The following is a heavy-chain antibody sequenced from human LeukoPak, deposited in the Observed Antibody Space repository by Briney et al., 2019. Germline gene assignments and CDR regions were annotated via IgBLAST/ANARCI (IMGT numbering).Heavy chain of an antibody. Sequence: PGGSLRLSCAASGFTFSSYGMHWVRPAPGKGLEGVALIRYDGSNKYYADSVKGRFTISRDNSKNTLYLQMNSLRAEDTAVYYCAKTLAKYYYDSSGRDYWGQGTLVTVSS. J-gene: IGHJ4*02. D-gene: IGHD3-22*01. CDR1: GFTFSSYG. V-gene: IGHV3-30*02. CDR2: IRYDGSNK. CDR3: AKTLAKYYYDSSGRDY.